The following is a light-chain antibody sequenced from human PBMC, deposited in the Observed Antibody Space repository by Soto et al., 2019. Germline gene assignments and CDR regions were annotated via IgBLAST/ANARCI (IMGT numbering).Light chain of an antibody. J-gene: IGKJ3*01. CDR1: QSVSSSY. Sequence: EIVLTQSPGTLSLSPGERATLSCRASQSVSSSYLAWYQQKPGQAPRLLIYGASYRATGIPDRFSGSGSGTDFTLTITRLEPEDFAVYYCQQYGSSITFGPGTKVDIK. CDR3: QQYGSSIT. V-gene: IGKV3-20*01. CDR2: GAS.